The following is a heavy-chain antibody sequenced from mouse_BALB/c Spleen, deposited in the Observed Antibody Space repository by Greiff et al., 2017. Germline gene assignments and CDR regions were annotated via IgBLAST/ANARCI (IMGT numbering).Heavy chain of an antibody. CDR1: GFTFSSFG. CDR2: ISSGSSTI. CDR3: ARRYDYDVDAMDY. V-gene: IGHV5-17*02. J-gene: IGHJ4*01. Sequence: EVMLVESGGGLVQPGGSRKLSCAASGFTFSSFGMHWVRQAPEKGLEWVAYISSGSSTIYYADTVKGRFTISRDNPKNTLFLQMTSLRSEDTAMYYCARRYDYDVDAMDYWGQGTSVTVSS. D-gene: IGHD2-4*01.